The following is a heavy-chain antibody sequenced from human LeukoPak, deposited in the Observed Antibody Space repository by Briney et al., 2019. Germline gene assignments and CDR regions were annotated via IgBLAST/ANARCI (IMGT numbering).Heavy chain of an antibody. Sequence: ASVRVSYNPSRYTFTSYDINWVRQSAGQGLEWGGWINPKSGNTGYAQKFQGRVTMSRNTSIRTAYMELSSLRSEDTAVYYCARAGADCGGDCYLVDYWGEGTLVTVSS. CDR2: INPKSGNT. CDR3: ARAGADCGGDCYLVDY. J-gene: IGHJ4*02. D-gene: IGHD2-21*02. V-gene: IGHV1-8*01. CDR1: RYTFTSYD.